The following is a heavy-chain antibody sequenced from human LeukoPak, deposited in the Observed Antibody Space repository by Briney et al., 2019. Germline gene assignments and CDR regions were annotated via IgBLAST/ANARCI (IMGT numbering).Heavy chain of an antibody. CDR1: GCSLSKGYY. J-gene: IGHJ4*02. Sequence: SETLSLTCAVSGCSLSKGYYWGCIRQPPGKGLEWIGSIYHSGSTYYNPSLKSRVTISVDTSKNQFSLKLSSVTAADTAGYYWARYTPFFDYWGQGTLVTVPS. D-gene: IGHD2-2*02. CDR3: ARYTPFFDY. CDR2: IYHSGST. V-gene: IGHV4-38-2*01.